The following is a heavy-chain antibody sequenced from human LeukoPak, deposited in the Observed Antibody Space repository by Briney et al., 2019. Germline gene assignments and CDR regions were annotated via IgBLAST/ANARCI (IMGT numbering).Heavy chain of an antibody. J-gene: IGHJ4*02. D-gene: IGHD2-2*01. V-gene: IGHV4-30-4*08. Sequence: SETLSLTCTVSGGSISSGDYYWSWIRQPPGKGLEWIGYIYYSGSTYYNPSLKSRVTISVDTSKNQFSLKLSSVTAADTAVYYCASWGYCSSTSCQITPYYFDYWGQGTLVTVSS. CDR3: ASWGYCSSTSCQITPYYFDY. CDR2: IYYSGST. CDR1: GGSISSGDYY.